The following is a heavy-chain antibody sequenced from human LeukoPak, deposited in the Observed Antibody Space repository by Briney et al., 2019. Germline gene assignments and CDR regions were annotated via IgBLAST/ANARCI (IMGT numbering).Heavy chain of an antibody. V-gene: IGHV3-30*18. J-gene: IGHJ5*01. D-gene: IGHD3-22*01. Sequence: GGSLRLSCAASGFTFSTYGMHWVRQAPGTGLEWVAVIAYDGSYKYYADSVKGRFTISRDNSKNALYLQMNSLRAEDTAAYFCAKYYYDSSGYSALGSWGQGTLVTVSS. CDR2: IAYDGSYK. CDR1: GFTFSTYG. CDR3: AKYYYDSSGYSALGS.